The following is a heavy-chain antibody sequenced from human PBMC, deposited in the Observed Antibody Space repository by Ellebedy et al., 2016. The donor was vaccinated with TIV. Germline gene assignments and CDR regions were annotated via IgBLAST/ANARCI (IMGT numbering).Heavy chain of an antibody. V-gene: IGHV3-30*02. D-gene: IGHD3-10*01. J-gene: IGHJ5*02. CDR1: GFTFHSYG. Sequence: PGGSLRLSCAASGFTFHSYGMHWVRQAPGKGLEWVTFIRYDGSDKYYADSVKGRFTVSRDNSKNTLTLQMNSLRLEDTAVYYCAKVLVAFGEFESPFDPWGQGTLVIVSS. CDR2: IRYDGSDK. CDR3: AKVLVAFGEFESPFDP.